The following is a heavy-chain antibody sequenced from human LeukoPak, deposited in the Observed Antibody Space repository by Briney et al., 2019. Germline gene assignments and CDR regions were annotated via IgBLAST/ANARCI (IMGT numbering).Heavy chain of an antibody. CDR3: ARNGRSLDY. J-gene: IGHJ4*02. CDR2: IKVDGSET. D-gene: IGHD2-15*01. Sequence: GSLRLSCAASGFTFSGFWMSWVRQAPGKGLEWVASIKVDGSETYYVDSVKGRFTISRDNAKNSLFLQMSSLRAEDTAVYYCARNGRSLDYWGQGTLVTVSS. CDR1: GFTFSGFW. V-gene: IGHV3-7*01.